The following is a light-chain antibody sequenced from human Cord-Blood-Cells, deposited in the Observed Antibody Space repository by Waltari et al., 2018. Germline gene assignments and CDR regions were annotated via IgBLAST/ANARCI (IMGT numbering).Light chain of an antibody. CDR3: SSYTSSNYV. V-gene: IGLV2-14*01. CDR2: EGS. CDR1: SSDVGGSNY. J-gene: IGLJ1*01. Sequence: QSALTQPASVSGSPGPSIPISCTGPSSDVGGSNYVSWYQQHPGKAPKLMLYEGSNRPSGVSNRFSGSKSGNTASLTISGLQAEDEADYYCSSYTSSNYVFGTGTKVTVL.